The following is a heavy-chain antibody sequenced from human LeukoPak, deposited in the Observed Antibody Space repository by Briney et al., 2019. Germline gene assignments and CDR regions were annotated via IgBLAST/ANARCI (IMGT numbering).Heavy chain of an antibody. Sequence: PSETLSLTCTVSGGSISSGGYYWSWIRQHPGKGLEWIGYIYYSGSTYYNPSLKSRVTISVDTSKNQFSLKLSSVTAADTAVYYCARKAMTRTEGDYWGQGTLVTVSS. CDR3: ARKAMTRTEGDY. CDR2: IYYSGST. CDR1: GGSISSGGYY. J-gene: IGHJ4*02. D-gene: IGHD2-2*01. V-gene: IGHV4-31*03.